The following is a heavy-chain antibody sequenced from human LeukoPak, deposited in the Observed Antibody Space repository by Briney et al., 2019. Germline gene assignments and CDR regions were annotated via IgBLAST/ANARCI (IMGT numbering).Heavy chain of an antibody. D-gene: IGHD4-17*01. CDR1: GFTVSSNY. V-gene: IGHV3-66*01. J-gene: IGHJ4*02. CDR2: IYSGGNT. CDR3: ARDYDYGDYPGY. Sequence: GGSLRLSCAASGFTVSSNYMSWVRQAPGKGLEWVSVIYSGGNTYYADSVKGRFTISRDNSKNTLYLQMNSLRAEDTAVYYCARDYDYGDYPGYWGQGTLVTVSS.